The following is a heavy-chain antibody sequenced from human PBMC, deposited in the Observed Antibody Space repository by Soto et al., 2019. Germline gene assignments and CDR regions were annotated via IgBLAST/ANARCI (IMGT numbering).Heavy chain of an antibody. D-gene: IGHD1-1*01. Sequence: SETLSLTCTVSGGNISSYYWSWIRQPPGKGLEWIGYIYYSGSTNYNPSLKSRVTISVDTSKNQFSLKLSSVTAADTAVYYCARVEDYYYMDVWGKGTTVTVSS. CDR2: IYYSGST. V-gene: IGHV4-59*01. CDR1: GGNISSYY. J-gene: IGHJ6*03. CDR3: ARVEDYYYMDV.